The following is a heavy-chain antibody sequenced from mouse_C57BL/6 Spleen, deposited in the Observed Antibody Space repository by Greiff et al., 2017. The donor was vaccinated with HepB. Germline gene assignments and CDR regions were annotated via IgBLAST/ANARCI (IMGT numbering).Heavy chain of an antibody. CDR3: TASLYDIDY. CDR1: GYTFTDYE. V-gene: IGHV1-15*01. CDR2: IDPETGGT. Sequence: QVQLQQSGAELVRPGASVTLSCKASGYTFTDYEMHWVKQTPVHGLEWIGAIDPETGGTAYNQKFKGKAILTADKSSSTAYMELRSLTSEDSAVYYCTASLYDIDYWGQGTTLTVSS. D-gene: IGHD2-3*01. J-gene: IGHJ2*01.